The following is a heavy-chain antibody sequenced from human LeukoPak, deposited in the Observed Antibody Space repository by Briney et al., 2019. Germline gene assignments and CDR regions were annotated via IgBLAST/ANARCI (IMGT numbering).Heavy chain of an antibody. D-gene: IGHD3-10*01. V-gene: IGHV4-31*03. Sequence: SQTLSLTCTVSGGSISSGGYYWSWIRQHPGKGLEWIGYIYYSGSTYYNPSLKSRVTISVDTSKNQFSLKLSSVTAADTAVYNCARDSYGSGSYYNGVPLDVWGQGTAVTVSS. CDR2: IYYSGST. CDR3: ARDSYGSGSYYNGVPLDV. CDR1: GGSISSGGYY. J-gene: IGHJ6*02.